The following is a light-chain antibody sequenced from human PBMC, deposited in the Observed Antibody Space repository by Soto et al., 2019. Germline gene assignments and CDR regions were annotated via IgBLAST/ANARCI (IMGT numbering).Light chain of an antibody. CDR3: SSYTSSATYVL. V-gene: IGLV2-14*03. J-gene: IGLJ2*01. CDR2: DVS. Sequence: QSALTQPASVSGSPGQSITVSCTGTSSDVGGYNYVSWYQQHPGKAPKLIIYDVSDRPSGVSDRFSGSKSGNTASLTISGLQAEDEADYYCSSYTSSATYVLFGGGTKVTVL. CDR1: SSDVGGYNY.